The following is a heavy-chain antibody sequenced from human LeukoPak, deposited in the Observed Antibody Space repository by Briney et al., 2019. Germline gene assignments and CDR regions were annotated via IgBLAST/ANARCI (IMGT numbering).Heavy chain of an antibody. Sequence: AASVKVSCKASGYTFTSYGISWVRQAPGQGLEWMGWISAYNGNTNYAQKLQGRVTMTTDTSTSTAYMELRSLRSDDTAVYYCARDLCLGNNCRYADYWGQGTLVTVSS. J-gene: IGHJ4*02. CDR2: ISAYNGNT. V-gene: IGHV1-18*01. D-gene: IGHD1-20*01. CDR3: ARDLCLGNNCRYADY. CDR1: GYTFTSYG.